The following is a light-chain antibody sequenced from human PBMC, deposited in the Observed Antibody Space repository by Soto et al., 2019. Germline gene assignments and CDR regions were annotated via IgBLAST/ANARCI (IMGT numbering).Light chain of an antibody. V-gene: IGKV3-15*01. Sequence: EILMTQSPATLSVSPGERATLSCRASQSVSSSLAWYQQKPGQAPRLLISGASTRATGIPARFSGSGSGTEFTLTISGLQSEDFAVYYCQQYNNWWTFGQGTKVEIK. CDR3: QQYNNWWT. CDR1: QSVSSS. J-gene: IGKJ1*01. CDR2: GAS.